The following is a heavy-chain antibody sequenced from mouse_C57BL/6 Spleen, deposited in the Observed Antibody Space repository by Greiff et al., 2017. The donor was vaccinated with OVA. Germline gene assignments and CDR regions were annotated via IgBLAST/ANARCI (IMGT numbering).Heavy chain of an antibody. J-gene: IGHJ2*01. D-gene: IGHD4-1*01. CDR1: GYTFTSYW. V-gene: IGHV1-5*01. CDR3: TREKITGYYFDY. CDR2: IYPGNSDT. Sequence: VQLQQSGTVLARPGASVKMSCKTSGYTFTSYWMHWVKQRPGQGLEWIGAIYPGNSDTSYNQKFKGKAKLTAVTSASTAYMELSSLTNEDSAVYYCTREKITGYYFDYWGQGTTLTVSS.